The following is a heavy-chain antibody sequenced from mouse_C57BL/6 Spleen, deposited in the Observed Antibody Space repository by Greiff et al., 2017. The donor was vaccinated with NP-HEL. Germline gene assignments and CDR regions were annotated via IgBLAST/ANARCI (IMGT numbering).Heavy chain of an antibody. J-gene: IGHJ4*01. CDR2: IWSGGST. V-gene: IGHV2-2*01. D-gene: IGHD1-1*01. Sequence: VHLVESGPGLVQPSQSLSITCTVSGFSLTSYGVHWVRQSPGKGLEWLGVIWSGGSTDYNAAFISRLSISKDNSKSQVFFKMNSLQADDTAIYYCARNPGSRYRYAMDYWGQGTSVTVSS. CDR3: ARNPGSRYRYAMDY. CDR1: GFSLTSYG.